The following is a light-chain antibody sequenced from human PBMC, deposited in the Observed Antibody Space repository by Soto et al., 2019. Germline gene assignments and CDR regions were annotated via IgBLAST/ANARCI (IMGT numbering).Light chain of an antibody. Sequence: DILMTHTQLSLPVTPGYPASISFRSIQILLDSADGNTYLDWYVQKPGQSPQLLIYTLSSRASGVPDRFSGIGSRTDFTLKISRVEAEDVGVYYCMQRREFPITFGQGTRLEIK. CDR3: MQRREFPIT. J-gene: IGKJ5*01. CDR2: TLS. V-gene: IGKV2-40*01. CDR1: QILLDSADGNTY.